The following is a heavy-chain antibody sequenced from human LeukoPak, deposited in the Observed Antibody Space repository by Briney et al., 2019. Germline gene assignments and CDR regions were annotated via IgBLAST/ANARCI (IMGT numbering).Heavy chain of an antibody. J-gene: IGHJ4*02. CDR2: IYTSGST. D-gene: IGHD6-13*01. CDR3: ARDRGSSWSGGDYFDY. CDR1: GGSISSGSYY. Sequence: SETLSLTCTVSGGSISSGSYYWSWIRQPAGKGLEWIGRIYTSGSTNYNPSLKSRVTISVDTSKNQFSLKLSSVTAADTAVYYCARDRGSSWSGGDYFDYWGQGTLVTVSS. V-gene: IGHV4-61*02.